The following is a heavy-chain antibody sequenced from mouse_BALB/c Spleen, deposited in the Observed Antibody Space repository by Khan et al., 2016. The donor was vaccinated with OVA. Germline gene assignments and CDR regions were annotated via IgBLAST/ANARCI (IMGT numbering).Heavy chain of an antibody. J-gene: IGHJ2*01. CDR3: ARGGADRATWDYFDY. CDR1: GYTFTNYW. Sequence: VQLQESGAELVRPGTSVKMSCKAAGYTFTNYWIGWVKQRPGHGLEWIGDIFPGGGYTNYNEKFKGKATLTADTSSSTAYMQLSSLTSEDSDLYYCARGGADRATWDYFDYWGQGTTLTVSS. CDR2: IFPGGGYT. V-gene: IGHV1-63*02. D-gene: IGHD3-1*01.